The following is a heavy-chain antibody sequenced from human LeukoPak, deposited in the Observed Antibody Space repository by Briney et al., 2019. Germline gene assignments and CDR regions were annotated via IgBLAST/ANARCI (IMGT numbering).Heavy chain of an antibody. J-gene: IGHJ4*02. CDR3: ARDLIGPSTQQFSAGFDY. CDR1: GYTFTSYY. V-gene: IGHV1-46*01. D-gene: IGHD2-2*01. CDR2: INPSGGST. Sequence: ASVKVSCKASGYTFTSYYMHWVRQAPGQGLEWMGIINPSGGSTSYAQKFQGRVTMTRDTSTSTVYMELSSLRSEDTAVYYCARDLIGPSTQQFSAGFDYWGQGTLVTVSS.